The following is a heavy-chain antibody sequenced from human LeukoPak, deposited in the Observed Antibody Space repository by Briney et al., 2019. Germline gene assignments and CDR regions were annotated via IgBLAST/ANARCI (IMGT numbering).Heavy chain of an antibody. CDR2: IKPDGSSI. CDR3: ARDPRVDYYDSSGYYYPLVDY. V-gene: IGHV3-74*01. CDR1: GFTFSSYW. Sequence: PGGSLRLSCAASGFTFSSYWMNWVCQAPGKELVWAARIKPDGSSISSADSVKGRFTISRDNAKNTLYLQMNSLRAEDTAVYYCARDPRVDYYDSSGYYYPLVDYWGQGTLVTVSS. J-gene: IGHJ4*02. D-gene: IGHD3-22*01.